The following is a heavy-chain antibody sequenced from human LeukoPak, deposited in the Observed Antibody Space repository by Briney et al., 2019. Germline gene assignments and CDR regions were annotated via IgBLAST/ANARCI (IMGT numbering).Heavy chain of an antibody. V-gene: IGHV3-66*01. CDR3: ARVVIRPYYFDY. J-gene: IGHJ4*02. D-gene: IGHD4-23*01. CDR1: GFTVSSNY. CDR2: IYSGGIT. Sequence: GGSLRLSCAISGFTVSSNYMSWVRQAPGKGLEWVSVIYSGGITDYAYPVKGRFTISRDNSKNTLHLQMNNLRAEDTAVYYCARVVIRPYYFDYWGQGTLVTVSS.